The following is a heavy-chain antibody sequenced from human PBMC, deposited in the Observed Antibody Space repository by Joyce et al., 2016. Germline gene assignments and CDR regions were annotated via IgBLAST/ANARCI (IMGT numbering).Heavy chain of an antibody. CDR2: ISVYDENT. CDR3: AREGDWAVSGRNYYYGMDV. D-gene: IGHD6-19*01. CDR1: PFSNYG. Sequence: PFSNYGISWVRQAPGQGLEWMGRISVYDENTNYAQKFQGRVTMTTDSSTSTAYMELRSLRSDDTAVYYCAREGDWAVSGRNYYYGMDVWGQGTPVTVSS. V-gene: IGHV1-18*01. J-gene: IGHJ6*02.